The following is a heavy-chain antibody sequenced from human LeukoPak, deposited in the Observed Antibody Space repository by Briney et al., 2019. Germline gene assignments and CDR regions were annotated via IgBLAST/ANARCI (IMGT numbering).Heavy chain of an antibody. J-gene: IGHJ4*02. V-gene: IGHV1-46*01. CDR3: ARTCYYDSSGYRFDY. Sequence: ASVKVSCKASGYTFTSYYMHWVRQAPGQGLEWMGIIDPSGGSTSYAQKFQGRVTMTRDTSTSTVYMELSSLRSEDTAVYYCARTCYYDSSGYRFDYGGQGTLVTVSS. CDR2: IDPSGGST. D-gene: IGHD3-22*01. CDR1: GYTFTSYY.